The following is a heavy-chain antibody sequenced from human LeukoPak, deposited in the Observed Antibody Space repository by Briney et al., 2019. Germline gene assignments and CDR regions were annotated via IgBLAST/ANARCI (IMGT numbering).Heavy chain of an antibody. CDR3: ARETGTTVYFDY. Sequence: ASVKVSCKASGYTFTSYDINWVRQATGQGLEWMGWMNPNSGNTGYAQKFQGRVTMTRNTSISTAYMELSSLRSEDTAVYYCARETGTTVYFDYWGQGTLVTVSS. CDR2: MNPNSGNT. CDR1: GYTFTSYD. J-gene: IGHJ4*02. D-gene: IGHD1-1*01. V-gene: IGHV1-8*01.